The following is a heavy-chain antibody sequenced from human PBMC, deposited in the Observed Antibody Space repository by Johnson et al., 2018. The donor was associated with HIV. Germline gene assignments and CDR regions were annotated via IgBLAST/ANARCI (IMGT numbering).Heavy chain of an antibody. CDR2: IYSGGST. D-gene: IGHD6-6*01. V-gene: IGHV3-66*02. Sequence: MQLVESGGGLVQPGGSLRLSCAASGFTVSSNYMSWVRQAPGKGLEWVSVIYSGGSTYYADSVTGRFTISRDNSKNTLYLQMNSLRAEDTAVYYCAKCVYSSSSWMLFDIWGQGTIVTFSP. CDR3: AKCVYSSSSWMLFDI. J-gene: IGHJ3*02. CDR1: GFTVSSNY.